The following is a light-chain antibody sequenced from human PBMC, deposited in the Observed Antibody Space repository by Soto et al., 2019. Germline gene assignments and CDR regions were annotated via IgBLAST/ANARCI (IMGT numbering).Light chain of an antibody. CDR1: SSDVGGYNY. CDR2: EVS. Sequence: QSVLTQPASVSGSPGQSITISCTGTSSDVGGYNYVSWYQQHPGKALKLMIYEVSNRPSGVSNRLSGSKSGNTASLTISGLQAEDEADYYCSSYTSSSTLDVFGTGTKVTV. CDR3: SSYTSSSTLDV. V-gene: IGLV2-14*01. J-gene: IGLJ1*01.